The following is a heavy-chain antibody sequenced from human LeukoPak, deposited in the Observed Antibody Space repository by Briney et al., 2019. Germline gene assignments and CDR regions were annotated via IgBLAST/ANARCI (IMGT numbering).Heavy chain of an antibody. CDR1: GYTFTGYY. CDR3: ARVQYSGYDLQVDY. J-gene: IGHJ4*02. D-gene: IGHD5-12*01. V-gene: IGHV1-2*02. Sequence: GASVKVSCKASGYTFTGYYMLWVRRAPGQGLEWMGWINPNSGGTNYAQKFQGRVTMTRDTSISTAYMELSRLRSDDTAVYYCARVQYSGYDLQVDYWGQGTLVTVSS. CDR2: INPNSGGT.